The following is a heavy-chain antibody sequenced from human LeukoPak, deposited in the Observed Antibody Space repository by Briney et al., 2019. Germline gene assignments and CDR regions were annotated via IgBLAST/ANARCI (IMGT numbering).Heavy chain of an antibody. V-gene: IGHV3-23*01. CDR1: GFTFSSYA. CDR3: AKDIGAYSSGLGEDCDY. Sequence: PGGSLRLSCAASGFTFSSYAMSWVRQAPGKGLEWVSAISGSGGSTYYADSVKGRFTISRDNSKNTLYLQMNSLRAEDTAVYYCAKDIGAYSSGLGEDCDYWGQGTLVTVSS. D-gene: IGHD6-19*01. CDR2: ISGSGGST. J-gene: IGHJ4*02.